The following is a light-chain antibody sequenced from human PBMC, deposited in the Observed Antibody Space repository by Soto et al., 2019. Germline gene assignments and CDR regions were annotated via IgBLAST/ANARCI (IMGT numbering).Light chain of an antibody. CDR3: QQRRNWPLT. CDR2: DAT. CDR1: QSVGSF. V-gene: IGKV3-11*01. J-gene: IGKJ4*01. Sequence: EFLLTKSPTTLSVSPGERTTLSCRASQSVGSFLAWYQQKPGQAPRLLMYDATNRATGIPARFSGSGSVTDFTLTISSLEPEDFAVYYCQQRRNWPLTFGGGTNVDIK.